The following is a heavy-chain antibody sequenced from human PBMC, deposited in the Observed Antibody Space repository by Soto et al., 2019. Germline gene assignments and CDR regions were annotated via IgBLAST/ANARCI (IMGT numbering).Heavy chain of an antibody. V-gene: IGHV3-53*01. CDR1: GFTVSSNY. D-gene: IGHD6-6*01. CDR2: IYSGGST. J-gene: IGHJ6*02. CDR3: ERDLSSRYYSYGMDV. Sequence: EVQLVESGGGLIQPGGSLRLSCAASGFTVSSNYMSWVRQAPGKGLEWVSVIYSGGSTYYAVSVKGRFNISRDNSKTTLYLQMNKLRAEDTAVYYCERDLSSRYYSYGMDVWGQGTTVTVSS.